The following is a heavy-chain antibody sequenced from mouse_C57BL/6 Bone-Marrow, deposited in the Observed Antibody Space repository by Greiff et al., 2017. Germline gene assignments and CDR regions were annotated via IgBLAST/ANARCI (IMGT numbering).Heavy chain of an antibody. CDR2: IDPSDSYT. Sequence: QVQLQQPGAELVKPGASVKLSCKASGYTFTSYWMQWVKQRPGQGLEWIGEIDPSDSYTNYNQKFKGKATLTVDTSSSTAYMQLSSLTSEDSAVYSCARWGWSAWFAYWGQGTLVTVSA. V-gene: IGHV1-50*01. J-gene: IGHJ3*01. CDR1: GYTFTSYW. D-gene: IGHD2-3*01. CDR3: ARWGWSAWFAY.